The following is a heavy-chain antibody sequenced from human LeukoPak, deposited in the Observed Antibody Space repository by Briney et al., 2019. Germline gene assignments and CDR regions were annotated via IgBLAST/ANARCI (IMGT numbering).Heavy chain of an antibody. CDR3: ARGAGVRSGSGWRRGNYFDF. J-gene: IGHJ4*02. V-gene: IGHV4-4*07. CDR2: IYTSGST. D-gene: IGHD6-19*01. Sequence: PSETLSLTCTVSGASISSYYWSWIRQPAGKGLEWIGRIYTSGSTNYNPSLKSRVTMSVDTSKNQFSLKLSSVSAADTAVYYCARGAGVRSGSGWRRGNYFDFWGQGSLVIVSS. CDR1: GASISSYY.